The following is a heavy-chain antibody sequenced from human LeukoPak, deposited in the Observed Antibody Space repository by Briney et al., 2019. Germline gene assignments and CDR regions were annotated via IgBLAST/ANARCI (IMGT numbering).Heavy chain of an antibody. V-gene: IGHV1-18*01. Sequence: GASVKVSCKASGYTLRSYGITWVRQAPGQGLEWMGWISAYNGNTKYPQKLQGRVTMTTDTSTSTAYMELRSLRSDDTAVYYCARVRYRLAETYIDYWGQGTLVTVSS. D-gene: IGHD3-16*01. J-gene: IGHJ4*02. CDR2: ISAYNGNT. CDR1: GYTLRSYG. CDR3: ARVRYRLAETYIDY.